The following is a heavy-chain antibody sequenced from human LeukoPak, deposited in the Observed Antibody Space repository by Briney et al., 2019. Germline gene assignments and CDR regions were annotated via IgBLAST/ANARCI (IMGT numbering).Heavy chain of an antibody. CDR1: GYSISSGYY. V-gene: IGHV4-38-2*01. CDR2: IYHSGST. J-gene: IGHJ4*02. Sequence: SETLSLTCAVSGYSISSGYYWGWIRQPPGKGLEWIGSIYHSGSTYYNPSLKSRVTISVDTSKNQFSLKPSSVTAADTAVYYCARVTSDYGDYVGPQDFDYWGQGTLVTVSS. D-gene: IGHD4-17*01. CDR3: ARVTSDYGDYVGPQDFDY.